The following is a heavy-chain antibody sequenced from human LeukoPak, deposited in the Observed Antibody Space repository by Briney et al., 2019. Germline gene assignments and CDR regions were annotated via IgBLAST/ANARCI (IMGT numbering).Heavy chain of an antibody. V-gene: IGHV1-24*01. CDR1: GYTLTDLS. J-gene: IGHJ5*02. D-gene: IGHD6-19*01. CDR3: ARSYSSGWYVPDNWFDP. Sequence: GASVKVSCKVSGYTLTDLSMHWVRQAPGKGLEWMGGFDPEDGGTIYAQKFQGRVTMTEDTSTDTAYMELSSLRSEDTAVYYCARSYSSGWYVPDNWFDPWGQGTLVTVSS. CDR2: FDPEDGGT.